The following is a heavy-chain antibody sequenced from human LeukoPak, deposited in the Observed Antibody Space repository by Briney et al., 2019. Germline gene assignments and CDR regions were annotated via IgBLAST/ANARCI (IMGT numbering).Heavy chain of an antibody. CDR1: GFTLSNHG. CDR2: IWNDGSQK. Sequence: GGSLRLSCAASGFTLSNHGMHWVRQAPGKGLEWVAVIWNDGSQKYYADSVRGRFTVSRDNSESRLYLQMNSLRVEDTAVYYCVRGQWVENYFDYWGQGTLVTVSS. CDR3: VRGQWVENYFDY. V-gene: IGHV3-33*01. D-gene: IGHD6-19*01. J-gene: IGHJ4*02.